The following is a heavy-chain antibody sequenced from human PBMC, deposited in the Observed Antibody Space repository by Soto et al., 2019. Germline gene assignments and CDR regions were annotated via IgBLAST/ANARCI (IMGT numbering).Heavy chain of an antibody. J-gene: IGHJ3*02. CDR2: INSDGSST. CDR3: ARESMMDDAFDI. Sequence: EVQLVESGGGLVQPEGSLRLSCAASGFTFSSYWMHWVRQAPGKGLVWVSRINSDGSSTSYADSVKGRFTISRDNAKNTLYLHMNSLRAEDTAEYYCARESMMDDAFDIWGQGTMVTVSS. CDR1: GFTFSSYW. D-gene: IGHD3-22*01. V-gene: IGHV3-74*01.